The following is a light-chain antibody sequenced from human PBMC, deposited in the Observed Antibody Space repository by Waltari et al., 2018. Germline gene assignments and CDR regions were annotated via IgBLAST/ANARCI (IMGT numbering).Light chain of an antibody. CDR1: QSVFRNY. J-gene: IGKJ2*01. CDR2: GAT. V-gene: IGKV3-20*01. Sequence: EIVLTQSPGTLSLSPGERATLSCRASQSVFRNYLAWYQQKPGQAPRLLIYGATSRATGIPDRFSGSESGTDFTLTISRLEPEDFAVYYCQQYGSSVTYTFGQGTKVEIK. CDR3: QQYGSSVTYT.